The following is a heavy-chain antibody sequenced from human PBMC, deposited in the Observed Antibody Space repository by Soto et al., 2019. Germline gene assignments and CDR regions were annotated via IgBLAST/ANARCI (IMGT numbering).Heavy chain of an antibody. CDR1: GGSVSSGSYY. CDR3: AGAIVVVTDYYGMDV. J-gene: IGHJ6*02. Sequence: SETLSLTCTVSGGSVSSGSYYWSWIRQPPGKVLEWIGYIYYSGSTNYNPSLKSRVTISVDTSKNQFSLKLSSVTAADTAVYYCAGAIVVVTDYYGMDVWGQGTTVTVSS. D-gene: IGHD3-22*01. V-gene: IGHV4-61*01. CDR2: IYYSGST.